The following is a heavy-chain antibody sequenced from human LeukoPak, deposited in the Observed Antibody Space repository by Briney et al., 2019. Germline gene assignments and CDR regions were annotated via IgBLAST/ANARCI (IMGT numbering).Heavy chain of an antibody. J-gene: IGHJ4*02. V-gene: IGHV3-21*01. Sequence: GESLRLSCAASGFTFSNYVMHWVRQAPGKGLEWVSSISSSSSYIYYADSVKGRFTISRDNAKNSLYLQMNSLRAEDTAVYYCARYGTAMVDYWGQGTLVTVSS. D-gene: IGHD5-18*01. CDR3: ARYGTAMVDY. CDR1: GFTFSNYV. CDR2: ISSSSSYI.